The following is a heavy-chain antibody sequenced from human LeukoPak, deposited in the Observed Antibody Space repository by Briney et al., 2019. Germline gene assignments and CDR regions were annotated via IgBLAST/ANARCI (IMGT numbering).Heavy chain of an antibody. V-gene: IGHV1-69*13. CDR2: IIPIFGTA. D-gene: IGHD3-16*02. Sequence: SVKVSCTASGGTFSSYAISWVRQAPGQGLEWMGGIIPIFGTANYAQKFQGRVTITADESTSTAYMELSSLRSEDTAVYYCARDRNMITFGGVIATFDYWGQGTPVTVSS. CDR3: ARDRNMITFGGVIATFDY. J-gene: IGHJ4*02. CDR1: GGTFSSYA.